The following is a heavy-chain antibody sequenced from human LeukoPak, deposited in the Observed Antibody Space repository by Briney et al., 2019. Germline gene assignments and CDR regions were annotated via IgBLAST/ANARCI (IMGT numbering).Heavy chain of an antibody. CDR3: ASRTGRQPDNY. Sequence: GGSLRLSCAASGFTFSSYAMSWVRQAPGKGLEWVSAISGSGGSTYYADSVKGRFTISRDNSKNTLYLQMNSLRAEDTAVYYCASRTGRQPDNYWGQGTLVTVSS. V-gene: IGHV3-23*01. CDR1: GFTFSSYA. CDR2: ISGSGGST. J-gene: IGHJ4*02. D-gene: IGHD1-26*01.